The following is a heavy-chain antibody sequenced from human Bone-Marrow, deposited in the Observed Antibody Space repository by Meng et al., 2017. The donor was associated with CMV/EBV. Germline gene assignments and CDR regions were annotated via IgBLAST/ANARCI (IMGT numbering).Heavy chain of an antibody. CDR3: ARGEYTIFGVVLPFPRDV. Sequence: GESLKISCAASEFTLSTYAMHWVRQAPGKGLEWVAVIIHDGSKKYYADSVKGRFTISRDNAKNSLYLQMNSLRAEDTAVYYCARGEYTIFGVVLPFPRDVWGQGNTVNV. CDR1: EFTLSTYA. CDR2: IIHDGSKK. J-gene: IGHJ6*02. V-gene: IGHV3-30*04. D-gene: IGHD3-3*01.